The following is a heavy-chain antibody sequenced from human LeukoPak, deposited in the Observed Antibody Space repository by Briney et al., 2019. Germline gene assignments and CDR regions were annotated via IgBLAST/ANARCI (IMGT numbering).Heavy chain of an antibody. J-gene: IGHJ4*02. CDR3: ATYRQVLLPFES. V-gene: IGHV3-23*01. CDR1: GFTFSSYG. CDR2: IFPSGGEI. Sequence: GGSLRLSCAASGFTFSSYGMTWVRQAPGKGLEWVSSIFPSGGEIHYADSVRGRFTISRDNSKSTLSLQMNSLRAEDTAIYYCATYRQVLLPFESWGQGTLVTVSS. D-gene: IGHD2-8*02.